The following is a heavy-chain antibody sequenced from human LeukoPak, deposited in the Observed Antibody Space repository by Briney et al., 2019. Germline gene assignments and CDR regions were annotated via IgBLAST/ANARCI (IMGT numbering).Heavy chain of an antibody. D-gene: IGHD1-26*01. V-gene: IGHV1-2*02. CDR1: VYTFTGYY. J-gene: IGHJ4*02. CDR3: ARDEWELLPLGFDY. CDR2: INPNSGGT. Sequence: ASVTVACKASVYTFTGYYMHWVRQPPGQGRGWMGWINPNSGGTNYAQKFQGRVTMTRDTSISTAYMELSRLRSDDTAVYYCARDEWELLPLGFDYWGQGTLVTVSS.